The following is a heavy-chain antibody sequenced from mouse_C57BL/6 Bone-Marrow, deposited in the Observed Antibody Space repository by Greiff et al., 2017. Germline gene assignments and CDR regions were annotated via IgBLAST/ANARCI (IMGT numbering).Heavy chain of an antibody. D-gene: IGHD4-1*01. V-gene: IGHV1-22*01. CDR1: GYTFTDYN. CDR2: INPNNGGT. CDR3: AEGHWDWFAY. J-gene: IGHJ3*01. Sequence: VQLQQSGPELVKPGASVKMSCKASGYTFTDYNMHWVKQSHGKSLEWIGYINPNNGGTSYNQKFKGKATLTVNKSSSTAYMELRSLTSEDSAVYCCAEGHWDWFAYWGQGTLVTVSA.